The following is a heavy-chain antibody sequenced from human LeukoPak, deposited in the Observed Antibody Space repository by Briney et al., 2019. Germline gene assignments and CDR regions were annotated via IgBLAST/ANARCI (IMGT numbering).Heavy chain of an antibody. CDR1: GFSFSNSA. V-gene: IGHV3-30-3*02. CDR2: ISYDGSSK. Sequence: GGSLRLSCAASGFSFSNSAMHWVRQAPGKGLEWVTFISYDGSSKYYADAAKGRFAIPRDNSRNTLYLEMRSLGLQDTAVYYCAEERDRAGYFRYWGQGTLVTVSS. J-gene: IGHJ4*02. CDR3: AEERDRAGYFRY. D-gene: IGHD6-19*01.